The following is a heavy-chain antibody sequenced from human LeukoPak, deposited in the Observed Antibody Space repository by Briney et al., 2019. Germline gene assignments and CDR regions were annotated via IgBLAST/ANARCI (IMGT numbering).Heavy chain of an antibody. V-gene: IGHV3-30*18. CDR2: ISYDGSNK. J-gene: IGHJ4*02. D-gene: IGHD6-13*01. CDR1: GFTFSSYG. Sequence: GRSLRLSCAASGFTFSSYGMHWVRQAPGKGVEWVAVISYDGSNKYYADSVKGRFTISRDNSKNTLYLQMNSLRAEDTAVYYCAKDRSIAAAAYYFDYWGQGTLVTVSS. CDR3: AKDRSIAAAAYYFDY.